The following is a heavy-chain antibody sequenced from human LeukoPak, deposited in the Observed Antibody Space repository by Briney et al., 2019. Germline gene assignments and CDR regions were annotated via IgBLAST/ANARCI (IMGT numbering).Heavy chain of an antibody. V-gene: IGHV1-69*01. CDR1: GGTFSSYA. J-gene: IGHJ3*02. CDR3: ARDLTSIAARYDAFDI. D-gene: IGHD6-6*01. CDR2: IIPIFGTA. Sequence: SVKVSCKASGGTFSSYAISWVRQAPGQGLEWMGGIIPIFGTANYAQKFQGRVTITADESTRTAYMELSSLRSEDTAVYYCARDLTSIAARYDAFDIWGQGTMVTVSS.